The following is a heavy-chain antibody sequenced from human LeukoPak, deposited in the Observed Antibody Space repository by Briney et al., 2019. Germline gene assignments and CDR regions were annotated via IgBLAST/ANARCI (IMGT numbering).Heavy chain of an antibody. D-gene: IGHD1-1*01. V-gene: IGHV3-7*01. CDR3: ARLIGTTGFDY. J-gene: IGHJ4*02. CDR2: IKQDGSDK. Sequence: PGGSLRLSCAASGFPFSSYWMSWVRQAPGKGLEWVANIKQDGSDKYYVDSVKGRFTISRDNAKNSLYLQLNSLRADDTAVYYCARLIGTTGFDYWGQGTLVTVSS. CDR1: GFPFSSYW.